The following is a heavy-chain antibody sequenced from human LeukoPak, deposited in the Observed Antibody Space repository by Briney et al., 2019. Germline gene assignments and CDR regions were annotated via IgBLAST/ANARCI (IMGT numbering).Heavy chain of an antibody. CDR1: GFTLSDYW. CDR3: AKIDGTDYYNILTGYYRGPNFDY. D-gene: IGHD3-9*01. CDR2: INTDGSST. V-gene: IGHV3-74*01. J-gene: IGHJ4*02. Sequence: GGSLRLSCAASGFTLSDYWMHWVRHAAGKGLVWVSRINTDGSSTNYADSVKGRFTVSRDNAKNTLYLQMNSLRDEDTAVYYCAKIDGTDYYNILTGYYRGPNFDYWGQGTLVTVSS.